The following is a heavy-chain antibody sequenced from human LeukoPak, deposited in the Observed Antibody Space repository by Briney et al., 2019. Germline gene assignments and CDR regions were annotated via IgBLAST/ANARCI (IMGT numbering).Heavy chain of an antibody. Sequence: SETLSLTCTVSGGSISTTNYYWGWIRQSPGKGLEWFGCVYYSGSTDYNPSLKSRVTMSIDTSKNQSSLNLISVTAADTAVYYCARDSGTTGEVKFDPWGQGTLVTVSS. CDR1: GGSISTTNYY. D-gene: IGHD3-10*01. V-gene: IGHV4-39*07. J-gene: IGHJ5*02. CDR3: ARDSGTTGEVKFDP. CDR2: VYYSGST.